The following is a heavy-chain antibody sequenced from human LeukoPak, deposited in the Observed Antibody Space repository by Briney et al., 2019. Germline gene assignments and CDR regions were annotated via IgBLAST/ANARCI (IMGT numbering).Heavy chain of an antibody. CDR1: GYTLTALA. D-gene: IGHD4-11*01. J-gene: IGHJ4*02. CDR3: AREGSNSPFDY. CDR2: FDSEEYDT. V-gene: IGHV1-24*01. Sequence: AASVKVSCKVSGYTLTALALHWVRQAPGKGLEWIGGFDSEEYDTIYAQKFQGRVTITTDESTSTAYMELSSLRSEDTAVYYCAREGSNSPFDYWGQGTLVTVSS.